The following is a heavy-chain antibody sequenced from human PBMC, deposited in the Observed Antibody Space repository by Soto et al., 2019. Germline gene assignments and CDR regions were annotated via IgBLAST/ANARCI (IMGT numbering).Heavy chain of an antibody. D-gene: IGHD2-8*01. CDR2: IYYSGST. V-gene: IGHV4-59*01. CDR3: ARHGYCTNGVCYRSHFDY. Sequence: SETLSLTCTVSGGSISSYYWSWIRQPPGKGLEWIGYIYYSGSTNYNPPLKSRVTISVDTSKNQFSLKLSSVTAADTAVYYCARHGYCTNGVCYRSHFDYWGQGTLVTVSS. CDR1: GGSISSYY. J-gene: IGHJ4*02.